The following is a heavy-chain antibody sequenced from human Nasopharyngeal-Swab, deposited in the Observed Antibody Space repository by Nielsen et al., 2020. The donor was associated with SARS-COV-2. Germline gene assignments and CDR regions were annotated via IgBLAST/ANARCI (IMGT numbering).Heavy chain of an antibody. V-gene: IGHV3-9*01. CDR1: GFTFYDYA. Sequence: SLKISCSASGFTFYDYAMHWVRQAPGKGLEWVSGISWNSGSIGYADSVKGRFTISRDNAKNSLYLQMNSLRAEDTALYYCAKDIGDYWGQGTLVTVSS. CDR2: ISWNSGSI. D-gene: IGHD3-3*01. J-gene: IGHJ4*02. CDR3: AKDIGDY.